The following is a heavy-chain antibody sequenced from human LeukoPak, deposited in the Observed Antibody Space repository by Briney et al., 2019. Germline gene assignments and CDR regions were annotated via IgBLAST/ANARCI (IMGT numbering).Heavy chain of an antibody. CDR3: AREGGSSTSNLYMDV. D-gene: IGHD3-10*01. Sequence: ASVKVSCKASGYTFTSYGISWVRQAPGQGLEWMGWINPNSGGTNYAQKFQGRVTMTRDTSISTAYMELSRLRSDDTAVYYCAREGGSSTSNLYMDVWGKGTTVTVSS. CDR1: GYTFTSYG. CDR2: INPNSGGT. V-gene: IGHV1-2*02. J-gene: IGHJ6*03.